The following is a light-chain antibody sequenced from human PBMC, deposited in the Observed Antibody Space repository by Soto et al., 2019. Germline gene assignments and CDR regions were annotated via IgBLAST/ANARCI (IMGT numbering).Light chain of an antibody. CDR3: TSYTTISTLYV. V-gene: IGLV2-14*01. Sequence: QSVLTQPASVSGSPGQSITISCTGTSNDIGNYNYVSWYQQHPGKAPKVMIYEVSNRPSGISNRFSGSKSGNTASLTISGLQAEDEADYYCTSYTTISTLYVFGSGTKLTVL. CDR2: EVS. J-gene: IGLJ1*01. CDR1: SNDIGNYNY.